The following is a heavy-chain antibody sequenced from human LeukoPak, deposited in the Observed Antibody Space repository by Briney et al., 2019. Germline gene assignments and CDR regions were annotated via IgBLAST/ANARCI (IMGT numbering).Heavy chain of an antibody. CDR1: GFTLSSYS. CDR2: IWYDGSNK. D-gene: IGHD2-2*01. CDR3: ARGQFPDIVVVPTLGNYFDY. V-gene: IGHV3-33*08. J-gene: IGHJ4*02. Sequence: GGSLRLSCAASGFTLSSYSMKWVRQAPGKGLERVAVIWYDGSNKYYADSVKGRFTISRDNSKNTLYLQMNSLRAEDTAVYYCARGQFPDIVVVPTLGNYFDYWGQGTLVTVSS.